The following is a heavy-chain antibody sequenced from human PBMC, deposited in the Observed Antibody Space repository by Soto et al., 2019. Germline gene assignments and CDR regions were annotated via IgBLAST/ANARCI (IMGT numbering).Heavy chain of an antibody. D-gene: IGHD2-2*01. CDR2: ISSSSTSI. CDR1: GFTFRAYS. CDR3: ARGGYCSSTTCYADFYYGLDV. V-gene: IGHV3-21*06. Sequence: GGSLRLSCAASGFTFRAYSMNWVRQAPGKGLEWVSSISSSSTSIYYADSVKGRFTVSRDNAKNSLYLQLNSLRAEDTAVYYCARGGYCSSTTCYADFYYGLDVWGQGTTVTVSS. J-gene: IGHJ6*02.